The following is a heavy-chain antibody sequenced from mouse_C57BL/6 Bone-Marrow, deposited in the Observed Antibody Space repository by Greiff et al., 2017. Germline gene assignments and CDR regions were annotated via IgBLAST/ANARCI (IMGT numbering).Heavy chain of an antibody. CDR3: ARGLRRFAY. V-gene: IGHV1-7*01. J-gene: IGHJ3*01. CDR1: GYTFTSYW. Sequence: QVQLKESGAELAKPGASVKLSCKASGYTFTSYWMHWVKQRPGQGLEWIGYINPSSGYTKYNQTFKDKATLTADKSSSTAYMQLSSLRYEDSAAYYCARGLRRFAYWGQGTLVTVSA. D-gene: IGHD2-4*01. CDR2: INPSSGYT.